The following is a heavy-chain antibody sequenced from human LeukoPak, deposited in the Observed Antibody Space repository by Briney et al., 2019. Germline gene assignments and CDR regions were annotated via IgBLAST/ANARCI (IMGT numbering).Heavy chain of an antibody. CDR3: AKESPYGSGSRKYYFDY. J-gene: IGHJ4*02. CDR1: GSTFSSYA. D-gene: IGHD3-10*01. V-gene: IGHV3-23*01. CDR2: ISGSADRT. Sequence: PGGSLRLSCAASGSTFSSYAMSWVRQAPGKGLEWVSAISGSADRTYYADSVKGRFTISRDNSKNTLYLQMNSLRAEDTAIYYCAKESPYGSGSRKYYFDYWGQGTLVTVSS.